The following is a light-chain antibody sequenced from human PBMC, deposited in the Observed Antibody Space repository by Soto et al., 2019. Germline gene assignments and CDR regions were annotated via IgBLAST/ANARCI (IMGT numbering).Light chain of an antibody. CDR3: CSYAGSTTYV. J-gene: IGLJ1*01. CDR2: EGS. Sequence: QSALTQPASVSGSPGQSITISCTGTSSDVGSYNLVSWYQQYPGKAPKLVIYEGSKRPSGVSNRFSGSKSGNEASLTISGLQAEDEADYYCCSYAGSTTYVFGTGTKVTAL. V-gene: IGLV2-23*01. CDR1: SSDVGSYNL.